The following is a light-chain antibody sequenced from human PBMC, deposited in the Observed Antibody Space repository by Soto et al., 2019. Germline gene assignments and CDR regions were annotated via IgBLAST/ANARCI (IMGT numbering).Light chain of an antibody. CDR1: QSISSN. J-gene: IGKJ1*01. CDR3: QQSNSTPWT. CDR2: AAS. V-gene: IGKV1-39*01. Sequence: DIQMTQSPSSLSASVGDRVTITCRASQSISSNLNWYQQKPGKAPKLLIYAASRLQSGVPARFSGSGSGTDFTLTISSLQPEDFATYYCQQSNSTPWTFGQGTKVEIK.